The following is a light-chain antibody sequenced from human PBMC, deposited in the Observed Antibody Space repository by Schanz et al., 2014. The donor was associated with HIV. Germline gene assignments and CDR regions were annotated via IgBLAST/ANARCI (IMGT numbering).Light chain of an antibody. V-gene: IGKV3-20*01. Sequence: EIVLTQSPGTLSLSPGERGTLSCRASQSVKSNFIGWYQQKPGQAPRLLIFGASTRATGLPARFSGSGSGTDFTLTISRLEPEDFAVYYCHHYGGSFGPGTKVDF. CDR3: HHYGGS. CDR2: GAS. CDR1: QSVKSNF. J-gene: IGKJ3*01.